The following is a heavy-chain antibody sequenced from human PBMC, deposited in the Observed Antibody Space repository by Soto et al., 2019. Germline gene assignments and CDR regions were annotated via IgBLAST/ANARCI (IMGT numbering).Heavy chain of an antibody. D-gene: IGHD2-21*01. CDR3: ARDGMGDAGVRSWYYYYGMDV. Sequence: QVQLVQSGAEVKKPGSSVKVSCKASGGTFSSYAISWVRQAPGQGLEWMGGIIPIFGTANYAQKFQGRVTMTTDTSTSTAYMELRSLRSDDTAVYYCARDGMGDAGVRSWYYYYGMDVWGQGTTVTVSS. J-gene: IGHJ6*02. CDR2: IIPIFGTA. V-gene: IGHV1-69*06. CDR1: GGTFSSYA.